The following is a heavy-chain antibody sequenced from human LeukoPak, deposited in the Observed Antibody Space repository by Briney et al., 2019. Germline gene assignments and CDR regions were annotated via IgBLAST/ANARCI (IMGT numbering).Heavy chain of an antibody. J-gene: IGHJ6*02. CDR3: ARDCPSGSGSSSSLAMDV. Sequence: PSETLSLTCSVPGDSISSYPWSSTRQPPGKGLEWIGYIYYSGSTKYNPSLKSRVTMSLDTSKSQFSLKLNSVTAADTAVYYCARDCPSGSGSSSSLAMDVWGQGTTVTVSS. CDR1: GDSISSYP. CDR2: IYYSGST. V-gene: IGHV4-59*01. D-gene: IGHD3-10*01.